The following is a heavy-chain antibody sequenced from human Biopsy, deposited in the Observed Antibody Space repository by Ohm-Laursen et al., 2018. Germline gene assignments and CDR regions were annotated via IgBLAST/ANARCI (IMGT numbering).Heavy chain of an antibody. J-gene: IGHJ1*01. V-gene: IGHV1-69*06. CDR3: ATKLTGYFHH. Sequence: SAKASCKAPRGTFSNYGVNWGRQAPGQGFEWLGGNIPILGTGNYAQKFQDRVTVAADTSTSTATMELRSLRSDDTAVYYCATKLTGYFHHWGQGTLVIVSS. CDR2: NIPILGTG. CDR1: RGTFSNYG. D-gene: IGHD3-9*01.